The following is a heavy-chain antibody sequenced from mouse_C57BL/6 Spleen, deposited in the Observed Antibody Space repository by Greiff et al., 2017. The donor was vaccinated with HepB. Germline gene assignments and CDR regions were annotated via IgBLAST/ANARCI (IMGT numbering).Heavy chain of an antibody. CDR3: AYGNAPASFAY. CDR1: GYTFTSYW. J-gene: IGHJ3*01. D-gene: IGHD2-1*01. CDR2: IEPSNSET. Sequence: VQLQQPGAELVRPGSSVKLSCKASGYTFTSYWMHWVKQRPIQGLEWIGNIEPSNSETHYNQKFKDKATLTVDKSSSTAYMQISSLTSEDSAVYYGAYGNAPASFAYWGKGTLVTVSA. V-gene: IGHV1-52*01.